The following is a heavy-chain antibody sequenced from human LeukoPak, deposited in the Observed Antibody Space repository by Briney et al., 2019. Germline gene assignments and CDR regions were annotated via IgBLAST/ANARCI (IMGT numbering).Heavy chain of an antibody. CDR2: MNPNSGNT. V-gene: IGHV1-8*01. D-gene: IGHD5-18*01. J-gene: IGHJ4*02. Sequence: GASVKVSCKASGYTFTSYDINWVRQATGQGLEWMGWMNPNSGNTGYAQKFQGRVTMTRNTSISTAYMELSSLRSEDTAVCYCARSAIIQGYYFDYWGQGTLVTVSS. CDR3: ARSAIIQGYYFDY. CDR1: GYTFTSYD.